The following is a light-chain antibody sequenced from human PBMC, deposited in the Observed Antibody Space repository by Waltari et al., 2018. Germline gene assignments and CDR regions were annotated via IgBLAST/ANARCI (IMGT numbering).Light chain of an antibody. V-gene: IGKV1-5*03. CDR2: KAS. Sequence: QMTQSPSNLYASVGDTVTITCRASQTITRWLAWYQQKPGKAPNLLIYKASILQAGVPSRFSGSGSGTEFTLTINNVQPDDSATFYYQQYNTFSPTFGQGTKVEIK. CDR3: QQYNTFSPT. J-gene: IGKJ1*01. CDR1: QTITRW.